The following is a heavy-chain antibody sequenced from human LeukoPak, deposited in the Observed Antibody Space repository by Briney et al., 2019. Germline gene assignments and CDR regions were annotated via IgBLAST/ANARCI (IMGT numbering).Heavy chain of an antibody. V-gene: IGHV1-69*06. CDR2: IIPIFGTA. J-gene: IGHJ4*02. CDR1: GGTFSSYA. Sequence: GASVKVSCKASGGTFSSYAISWVRQAPGQGLEWMGGIIPIFGTANYAQKFQGRVTITADKSTSTAYMELSSLGSGDTAVYYCARVPGSGSYYGDPYFDYWGQGTLVTVSS. CDR3: ARVPGSGSYYGDPYFDY. D-gene: IGHD3-10*01.